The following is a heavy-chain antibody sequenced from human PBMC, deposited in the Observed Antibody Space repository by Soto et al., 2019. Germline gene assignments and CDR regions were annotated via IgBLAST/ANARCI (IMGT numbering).Heavy chain of an antibody. D-gene: IGHD2-15*01. CDR3: ARCGYNVVVSDDFYSYGLGV. CDR1: GGSFSNYG. Sequence: QVQLIQSGAEVKKPGSSVKVSCTASGGSFSNYGIDWVRQAPGQGLEWMGGIIPLFGTANYAQKFQGRVTITADESKNTAYMELTSLRSEDTAVYYCARCGYNVVVSDDFYSYGLGVWGQGTTVTVSS. V-gene: IGHV1-69*01. CDR2: IIPLFGTA. J-gene: IGHJ6*02.